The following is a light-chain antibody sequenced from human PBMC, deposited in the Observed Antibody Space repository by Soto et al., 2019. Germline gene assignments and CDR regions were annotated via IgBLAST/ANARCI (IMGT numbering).Light chain of an antibody. Sequence: AIRMTQSPSSLSASTGDRVTITCQASQGISSYLAWYQQKPGKAPTLLIYAASTLQSGVPSRFSGSGSGTDCTLTISCLQSEDVATYYCQQHYSYPLTLGQGTKVDIK. CDR2: AAS. J-gene: IGKJ1*01. CDR3: QQHYSYPLT. CDR1: QGISSY. V-gene: IGKV1-8*01.